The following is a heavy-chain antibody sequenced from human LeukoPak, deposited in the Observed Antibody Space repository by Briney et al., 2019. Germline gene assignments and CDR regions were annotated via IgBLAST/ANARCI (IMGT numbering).Heavy chain of an antibody. CDR3: ARLAPIFYDFWSGYTNWFDP. CDR2: IYPGGSDT. V-gene: IGHV5-51*01. D-gene: IGHD3-3*01. CDR1: GYSFTSYW. J-gene: IGHJ5*02. Sequence: GESLKISCKGSGYSFTSYWIGWVRQMPGKGLEWMGIIYPGGSDTRYSPSFQGQVTISADKSISTAYLQWSSLKASDTAMYYCARLAPIFYDFWSGYTNWFDPWGQGTLVTVSS.